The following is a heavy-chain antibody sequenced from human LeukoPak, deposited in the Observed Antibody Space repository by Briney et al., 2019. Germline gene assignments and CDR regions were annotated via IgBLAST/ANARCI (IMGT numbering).Heavy chain of an antibody. CDR3: ARDAKDGYNPSFDY. CDR2: INTNTGNP. J-gene: IGHJ4*02. Sequence: ASVKVSCKAFDYTFTSKALNWFRQALGQGLGWMGWINTNTGNPTYAQDFTGRFVFSLRTSASTTYLQINSLKAEDTAVYYCARDAKDGYNPSFDYWGQGTLVTVSS. V-gene: IGHV7-4-1*02. D-gene: IGHD5-24*01. CDR1: DYTFTSKA.